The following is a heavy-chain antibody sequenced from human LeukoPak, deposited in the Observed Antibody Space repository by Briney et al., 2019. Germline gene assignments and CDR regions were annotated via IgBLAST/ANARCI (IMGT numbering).Heavy chain of an antibody. J-gene: IGHJ4*02. Sequence: GGSLKLSCAASGFTFSSYGMHWVRQAPGKGLEWVAVISYDGSNKYYADSVKGRFTISRDNSKNTLYLQMNSLRAEDTAVYYCAKGGYYDSSGYFTIDYWGQGTLVTVSS. V-gene: IGHV3-30*18. CDR3: AKGGYYDSSGYFTIDY. CDR1: GFTFSSYG. D-gene: IGHD3-22*01. CDR2: ISYDGSNK.